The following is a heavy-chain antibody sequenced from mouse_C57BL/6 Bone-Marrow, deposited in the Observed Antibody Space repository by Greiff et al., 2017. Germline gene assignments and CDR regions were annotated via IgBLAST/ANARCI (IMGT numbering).Heavy chain of an antibody. CDR2: ISDGGSYT. Sequence: VQLKESGGGLVKPGGSLKLSCAASGFTFSSYAMSWVRQTPEKRLEWVATISDGGSYTYYPDNVKGRFTISRDNAKNNLYLQMSHLKSEDTAMYYCAKLLCFYAMDYWGQGTSVTVS. J-gene: IGHJ4*01. D-gene: IGHD2-12*01. CDR1: GFTFSSYA. CDR3: AKLLCFYAMDY. V-gene: IGHV5-4*01.